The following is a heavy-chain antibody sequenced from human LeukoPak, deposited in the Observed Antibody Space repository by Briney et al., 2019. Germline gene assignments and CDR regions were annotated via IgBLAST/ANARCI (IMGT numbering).Heavy chain of an antibody. CDR2: ISYDGSNK. D-gene: IGHD4-11*01. CDR3: AKGLTVTGGDDY. CDR1: GFTFSSYG. J-gene: IGHJ4*02. V-gene: IGHV3-30*18. Sequence: GRSLRLSCAASGFTFSSYGMHWVRQAPGKGLEWVAVISYDGSNKYYADSVKGRFTISRDNSKNTLYLQMNSLRAEDTAVYYCAKGLTVTGGDDYWGQGTLVTVSS.